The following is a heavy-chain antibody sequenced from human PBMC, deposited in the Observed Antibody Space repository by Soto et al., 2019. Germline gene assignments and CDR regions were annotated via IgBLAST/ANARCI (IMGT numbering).Heavy chain of an antibody. CDR1: GVTFSSHS. CDR2: ISSSSSYI. Sequence: GGSLSLSSAASGVTFSSHSIIWVRQAPGRGLEWVSSISSSSSYIYYADSVKGRFTISRDNAKNSLYLQMNSLRAEDTAVYYCARPGGSSSWYIDYWGQGTLVTVSS. J-gene: IGHJ4*02. V-gene: IGHV3-21*01. D-gene: IGHD6-13*01. CDR3: ARPGGSSSWYIDY.